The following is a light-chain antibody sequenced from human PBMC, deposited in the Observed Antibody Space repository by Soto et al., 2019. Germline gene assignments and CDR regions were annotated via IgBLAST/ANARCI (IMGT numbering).Light chain of an antibody. Sequence: EIVLTQSPATLSLSPGERATLSCRASQSVTRDLAWYQQKPGQAPMLLIYYVSNRATGIPARFSGSGSGTDFTLTISSLEPEDFAVYYSQNRNIFGPGTKVDVK. CDR2: YVS. CDR1: QSVTRD. J-gene: IGKJ3*01. V-gene: IGKV3-11*01. CDR3: QNRNI.